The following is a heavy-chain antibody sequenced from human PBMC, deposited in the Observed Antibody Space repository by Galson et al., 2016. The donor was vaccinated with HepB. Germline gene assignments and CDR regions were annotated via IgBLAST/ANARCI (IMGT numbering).Heavy chain of an antibody. Sequence: SVKVSCKASGYTFTNYYMHWVRQAPGQGLEWMGIMFPSGGTTNYAQNFQGRVSMTRDTSTSTAYMELSSLRSEDSAVYYCARGITVEPSANWFDPWGQGSLVTVSS. V-gene: IGHV1-46*01. CDR1: GYTFTNYY. J-gene: IGHJ5*02. CDR3: ARGITVEPSANWFDP. D-gene: IGHD4-11*01. CDR2: MFPSGGTT.